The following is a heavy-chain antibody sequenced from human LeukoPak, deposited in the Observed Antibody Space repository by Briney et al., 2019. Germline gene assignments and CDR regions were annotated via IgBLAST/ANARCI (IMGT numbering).Heavy chain of an antibody. CDR1: GYTFTSYY. D-gene: IGHD3-9*01. J-gene: IGHJ4*02. CDR2: INPNSGGT. Sequence: ASVKVSCKASGYTFTSYYMHWVRQAPGQGLEWMGWINPNSGGTNYAQKFQGRVTMTRDTSISTAYMELSRLRSDDTAVYYCARGYDILTGAFDYWGQGTLVTVSS. CDR3: ARGYDILTGAFDY. V-gene: IGHV1-2*02.